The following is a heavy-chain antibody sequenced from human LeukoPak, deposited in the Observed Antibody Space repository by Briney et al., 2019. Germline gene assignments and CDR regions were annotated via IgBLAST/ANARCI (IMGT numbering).Heavy chain of an antibody. V-gene: IGHV1-2*02. CDR2: INPNSGGT. J-gene: IGHJ6*02. Sequence: GASVKVSCKASGYTFTGYYMHWVRQAPGQGLEWMGWINPNSGGTNYAQKFQGRVTMTRDTSISTAYMELRSLRSDDTAVYYCARVSVTTYYYYGMDVWGQGTTVTVSS. D-gene: IGHD4-17*01. CDR3: ARVSVTTYYYYGMDV. CDR1: GYTFTGYY.